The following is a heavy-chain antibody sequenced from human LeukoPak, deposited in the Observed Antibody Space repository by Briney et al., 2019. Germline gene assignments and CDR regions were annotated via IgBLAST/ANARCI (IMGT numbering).Heavy chain of an antibody. D-gene: IGHD5-18*01. J-gene: IGHJ4*02. Sequence: ASVKVSCKASGGTFSSYAISWVRQAPGQGLEWMGGIIPIFGTANYAQKFQGRVTITTDESTSTAYMELSSLRSGDTAVYYCARSSDTAMVTYGNFDYWGQGTLVTVSS. CDR1: GGTFSSYA. V-gene: IGHV1-69*05. CDR2: IIPIFGTA. CDR3: ARSSDTAMVTYGNFDY.